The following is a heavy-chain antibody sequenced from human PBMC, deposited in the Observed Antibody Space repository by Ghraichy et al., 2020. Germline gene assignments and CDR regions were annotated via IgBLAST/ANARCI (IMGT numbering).Heavy chain of an antibody. D-gene: IGHD3-22*01. CDR3: ARDIGYYDSSGNFDY. Sequence: GGSLRLSCAASGFTFSSYSMNWVRQAPGKGLEWVSSISSSSSYIYYADSVKGRFTISRDNAKNSLYLQMNSLRAEDTAVYYCARDIGYYDSSGNFDYWGQGTLVTVSS. J-gene: IGHJ4*02. CDR2: ISSSSSYI. V-gene: IGHV3-21*01. CDR1: GFTFSSYS.